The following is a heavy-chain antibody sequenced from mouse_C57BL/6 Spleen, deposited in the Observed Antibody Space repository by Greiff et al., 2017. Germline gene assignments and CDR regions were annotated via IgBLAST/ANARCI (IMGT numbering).Heavy chain of an antibody. J-gene: IGHJ3*01. V-gene: IGHV1-80*01. CDR1: GYAFSSYW. D-gene: IGHD2-4*01. CDR3: ARKDYDYDVGFAY. CDR2: IYPGDGDT. Sequence: VQLQQSGAELVKPGASVKISCKASGYAFSSYWMNWVKQRPGKGLEWIGQIYPGDGDTNYNGKFKGKATLTADKSSSTAYMQLSSLTSEDSAVYFCARKDYDYDVGFAYWGQGTLVTVSA.